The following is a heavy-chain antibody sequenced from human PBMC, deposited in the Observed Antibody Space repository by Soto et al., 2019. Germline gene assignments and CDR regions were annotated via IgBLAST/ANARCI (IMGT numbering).Heavy chain of an antibody. CDR1: GFTFSSHA. CDR3: ARDARNADYDY. D-gene: IGHD3-16*01. CDR2: IHGTRSII. V-gene: IGHV3-48*02. J-gene: IGHJ4*02. Sequence: EVQLVESGGGLVQPGGSLKLSCAVSGFTFSSHAMNWVRQAPGKGLEWVAYIHGTRSIIYYADSVKGRFTISRNNAKNSLYLQMDSLRDEDTALYYCARDARNADYDYWGQGTLVTVSS.